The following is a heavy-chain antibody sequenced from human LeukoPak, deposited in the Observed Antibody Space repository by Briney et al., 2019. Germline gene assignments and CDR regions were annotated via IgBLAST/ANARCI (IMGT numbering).Heavy chain of an antibody. J-gene: IGHJ4*02. D-gene: IGHD3-22*01. CDR3: ARATSGYYLDF. CDR1: GGSIGSYY. V-gene: IGHV4-59*01. CDR2: VSYSGST. Sequence: SETLSLTCTVSGGSIGSYYWNWIRQPPGKGLEWIGYVSYSGSTNYNPSLKSRVTMSVDKSKNQFSLKLSSVTAADTAVYFRARATSGYYLDFWDQGTLVTVSS.